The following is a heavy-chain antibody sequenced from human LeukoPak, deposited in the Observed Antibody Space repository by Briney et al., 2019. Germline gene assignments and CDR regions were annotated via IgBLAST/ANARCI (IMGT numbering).Heavy chain of an antibody. J-gene: IGHJ5*02. Sequence: GRSLRLSCAASGFTFSYYTMHWVRQAPGKGLEWVAVISYDGSNKYYADSVKGRFTISRDNSKNTLYLQMNSLRAEDTAVYYCARDWVGRGFDPWGQGALVTVSS. CDR3: ARDWVGRGFDP. CDR2: ISYDGSNK. CDR1: GFTFSYYT. V-gene: IGHV3-30-3*01. D-gene: IGHD1-26*01.